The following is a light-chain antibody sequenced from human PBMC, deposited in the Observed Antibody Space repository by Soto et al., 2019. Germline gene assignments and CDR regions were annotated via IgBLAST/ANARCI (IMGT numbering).Light chain of an antibody. CDR2: WAS. CDR1: QIVLYSSNNKNY. Sequence: DIVMTQSPDSLAVSLGERATINCRSSQIVLYSSNNKNYLAWYKQKPGQPPKLLISWASTRESGVPDRFSGSGSGTEFTLTISSLQPDDFATYYCQHYNSYSEAFGQGTKVDIK. V-gene: IGKV4-1*01. J-gene: IGKJ1*01. CDR3: QHYNSYSEA.